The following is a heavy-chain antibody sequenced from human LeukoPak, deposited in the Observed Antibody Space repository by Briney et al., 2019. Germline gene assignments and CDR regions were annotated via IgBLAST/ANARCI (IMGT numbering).Heavy chain of an antibody. CDR1: GFTFSNYA. Sequence: GGSLRLSCAASGFTFSNYAMNWVRQAPGKGLEWVSIISGSVVATYYADSVKGRFTISRDNSKNTLYLQMNSLRAEDTAVYYCEKGTTIFLRYFDYWGQGTLVTVSS. CDR2: ISGSVVAT. CDR3: EKGTTIFLRYFDY. V-gene: IGHV3-23*01. D-gene: IGHD2/OR15-2a*01. J-gene: IGHJ4*02.